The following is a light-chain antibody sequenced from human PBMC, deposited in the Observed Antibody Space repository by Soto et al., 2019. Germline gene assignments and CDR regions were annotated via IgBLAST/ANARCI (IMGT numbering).Light chain of an antibody. V-gene: IGKV1-5*03. CDR1: QSISIW. CDR3: QQYNDYSWT. J-gene: IGKJ1*01. CDR2: TAS. Sequence: DIQMTQSPSTLSASVGDRVAISCRASQSISIWLAWYQQKPGKAPKLLIYTASSLESGVPSRFSGSGSGTEFTLTISSLQPDDVATYYCQQYNDYSWTFGQGTKVEIK.